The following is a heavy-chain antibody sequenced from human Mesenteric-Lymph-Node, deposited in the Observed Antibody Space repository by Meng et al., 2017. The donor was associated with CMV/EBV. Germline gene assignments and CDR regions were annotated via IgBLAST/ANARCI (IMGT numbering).Heavy chain of an antibody. V-gene: IGHV3-30*02. CDR2: IRYDGSNK. J-gene: IGHJ4*02. Sequence: GESLKISCAASGFTFSSYGMHWVRQAPGKGLEWVTFIRYDGSNKYYADSVKGRFTISRDNSRNTLDLQMNSLTAEDTAVYYCARDRRYCSGGSCYDWGFDYWGRGTLVTVSS. CDR1: GFTFSSYG. D-gene: IGHD2-15*01. CDR3: ARDRRYCSGGSCYDWGFDY.